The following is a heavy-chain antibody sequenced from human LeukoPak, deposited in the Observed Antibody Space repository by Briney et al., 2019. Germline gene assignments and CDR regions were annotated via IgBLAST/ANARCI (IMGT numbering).Heavy chain of an antibody. J-gene: IGHJ4*02. V-gene: IGHV4-61*02. Sequence: SQTLSLTCTVSGGSISSGSYYWSWIRQPAGKGLEWIGRIYTSGSTNYNPSLKSRATISVDTSKNQFSLKLSSVTAADTAVYYCARGPDGVLLWFGELHLDYWGQGTLVTVSS. CDR3: ARGPDGVLLWFGELHLDY. CDR1: GGSISSGSYY. CDR2: IYTSGST. D-gene: IGHD3-10*01.